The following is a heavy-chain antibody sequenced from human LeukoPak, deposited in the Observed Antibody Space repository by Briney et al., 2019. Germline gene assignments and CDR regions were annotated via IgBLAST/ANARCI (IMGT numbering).Heavy chain of an antibody. D-gene: IGHD6-25*01. Sequence: GGSLRLSCAASGFTFSSYAMSWVRQAPGKGLEWVANIKQDGSEKYYVDSVKGRFTISRDNGKRSLCLQMNSLRAEDTAVYYCARDGYPYAMDVCGQGTTVTVSS. CDR1: GFTFSSYA. V-gene: IGHV3-7*01. CDR3: ARDGYPYAMDV. CDR2: IKQDGSEK. J-gene: IGHJ6*02.